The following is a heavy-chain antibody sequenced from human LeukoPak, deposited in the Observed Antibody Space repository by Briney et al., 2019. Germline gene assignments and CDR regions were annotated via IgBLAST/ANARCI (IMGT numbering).Heavy chain of an antibody. J-gene: IGHJ4*02. CDR2: IKEDESAK. CDR3: ARAVDVADY. V-gene: IGHV3-7*01. Sequence: VGSLRLSCVASGFIFTDHWMSWVRQAPGKGLDWVANIKEDESAKFYADSVRGRFTISRDNAKNSVYLEMNNLRVEDTAVYYCARAVDVADYWGRGTLVTVSS. CDR1: GFIFTDHW. D-gene: IGHD3-16*01.